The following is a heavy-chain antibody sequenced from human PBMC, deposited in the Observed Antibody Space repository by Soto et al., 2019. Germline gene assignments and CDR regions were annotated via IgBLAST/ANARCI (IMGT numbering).Heavy chain of an antibody. Sequence: SETLSLTCTVSGGSISSSEYYWSWIRQPPGRGLEWIGYIDSSGTTYYNASLKSRLMISVDTSKNQFSLRLTSMTAADTAVYYCASRYRYWGQGIMVTVYS. D-gene: IGHD3-16*02. J-gene: IGHJ4*01. CDR3: ASRYRY. CDR1: GGSISSSEYY. V-gene: IGHV4-30-4*01. CDR2: IDSSGTT.